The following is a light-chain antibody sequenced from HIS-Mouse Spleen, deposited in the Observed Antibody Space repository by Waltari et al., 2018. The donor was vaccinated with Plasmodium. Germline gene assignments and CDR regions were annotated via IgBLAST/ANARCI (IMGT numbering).Light chain of an antibody. CDR3: QQLNSYPL. V-gene: IGKV1-9*01. J-gene: IGKJ2*01. CDR1: QGISSY. CDR2: AAS. Sequence: DIQLTQSPSFLSASVGDRVTITCRASQGISSYLAWYQQTPGKAPKLLIYAASTLQSGVPSRFSGSGSGTEFTLTISSLQPEDFATYYCQQLNSYPLFGQGTKLEIK.